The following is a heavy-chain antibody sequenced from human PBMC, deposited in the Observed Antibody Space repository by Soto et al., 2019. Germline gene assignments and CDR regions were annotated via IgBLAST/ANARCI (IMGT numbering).Heavy chain of an antibody. CDR2: ISAYNGNT. J-gene: IGHJ4*02. Sequence: GASVKVSCKASGYTFTSYGISWVRQAPGQGLEWMGWISAYNGNTNYAQKLQGRVTMTTDTSTSTAYMELRSLRSDDTAVYYCARDHALYYYGSGSYQPVDYRGQGTLVTVSS. CDR1: GYTFTSYG. V-gene: IGHV1-18*01. CDR3: ARDHALYYYGSGSYQPVDY. D-gene: IGHD3-10*01.